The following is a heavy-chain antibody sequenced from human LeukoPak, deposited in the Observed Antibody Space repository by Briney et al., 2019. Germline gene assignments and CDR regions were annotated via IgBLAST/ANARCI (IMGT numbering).Heavy chain of an antibody. CDR1: GYSISSGYY. CDR2: IYHSGST. CDR3: ASEDTAMVTEDTWFDP. V-gene: IGHV4-38-2*02. Sequence: PSETLSLTCTVSGYSISSGYYWGWIRQPPGKGLEWIGSIYHSGSTYYNPSLKSRVTISVDTSKNQFFLKLSSVTAADTAVYYCASEDTAMVTEDTWFDPWGQGTLVTVSS. D-gene: IGHD5-18*01. J-gene: IGHJ5*02.